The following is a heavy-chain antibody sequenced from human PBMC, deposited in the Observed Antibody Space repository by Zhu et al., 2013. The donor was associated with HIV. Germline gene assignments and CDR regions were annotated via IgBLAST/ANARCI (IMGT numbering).Heavy chain of an antibody. CDR2: INPNSGGT. J-gene: IGHJ3*02. CDR3: ARDNITIFGVVKLNAFDI. CDR1: GYTFTGYY. D-gene: IGHD3-3*01. Sequence: QVQLVQSGAEVKKPGASVKVSCKASGYTFTGYYMHWVRQAPGQGLEWMGWINPNSGGTNYAQKFQGRVTMTRDTSISTAYMELSRLRSDDTAVYYCARDNITIFGVVKLNAFDIWGQGTMVTVSS. V-gene: IGHV1-2*02.